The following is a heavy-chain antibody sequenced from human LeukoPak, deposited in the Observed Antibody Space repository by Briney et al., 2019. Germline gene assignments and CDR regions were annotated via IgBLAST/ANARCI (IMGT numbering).Heavy chain of an antibody. D-gene: IGHD3-10*02. CDR2: ISGSGGTT. CDR1: GFTFSKYG. J-gene: IGHJ6*04. Sequence: SGGSLRLSCAASGFTFSKYGMSWVRQAPGKGLEWVSVISGSGGTTYYADSVKGRFTISRDNAKNSLYLQMNSLRAEDTAVYYCAELGITMIGGVWGKGTTVTISS. V-gene: IGHV3-23*01. CDR3: AELGITMIGGV.